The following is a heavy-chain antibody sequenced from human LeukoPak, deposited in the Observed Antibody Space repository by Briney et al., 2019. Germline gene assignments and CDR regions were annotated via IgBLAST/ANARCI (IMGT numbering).Heavy chain of an antibody. D-gene: IGHD3-10*02. J-gene: IGHJ5*02. CDR2: IYTSGST. V-gene: IGHV4-61*02. Sequence: PSETLSLTCTVSGGSISSGSYYWSWIRQPAGKGLEWIGRIYTSGSTNYNPSLKSRVTISVDTSKNQFSLKLSPVTAADTAVYYCATDIFGELSSTFDPWGQGTLVTVSS. CDR1: GGSISSGSYY. CDR3: ATDIFGELSSTFDP.